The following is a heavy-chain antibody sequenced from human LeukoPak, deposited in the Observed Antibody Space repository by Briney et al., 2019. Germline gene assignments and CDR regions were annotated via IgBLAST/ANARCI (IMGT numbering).Heavy chain of an antibody. CDR2: INPSGGST. V-gene: IGHV1-46*03. J-gene: IGHJ3*02. D-gene: IGHD3-22*01. CDR1: GYTFTSYY. Sequence: ASVEVSCKASGYTFTSYYMHWVRQAPGQGLEWMGIINPSGGSTSYAQKFQGRVTMTRDTSTSTVYMELSSLRSEDTAVYYCASLNYDSSGSDAFDIWGQGTMVTVSS. CDR3: ASLNYDSSGSDAFDI.